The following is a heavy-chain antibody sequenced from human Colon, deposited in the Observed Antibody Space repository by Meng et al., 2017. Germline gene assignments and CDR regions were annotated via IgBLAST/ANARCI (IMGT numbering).Heavy chain of an antibody. Sequence: ASVKVSCKASGYTFTSYYMHWVRQAPGQGLEWMGIINPSGASTSYAQKFQGRVTMTRDTSTSTAYMELSSLRSEDTAVYYCARGSNVVVTATYDAFDIWGQGTMVTVSS. CDR2: INPSGAST. D-gene: IGHD2-21*02. J-gene: IGHJ3*02. CDR1: GYTFTSYY. V-gene: IGHV1-46*01. CDR3: ARGSNVVVTATYDAFDI.